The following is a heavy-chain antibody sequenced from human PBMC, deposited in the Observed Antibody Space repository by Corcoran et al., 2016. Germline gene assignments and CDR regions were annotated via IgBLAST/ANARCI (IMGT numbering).Heavy chain of an antibody. D-gene: IGHD3-22*01. Sequence: EVQLVESGGGLVKPGGSLRLSCAASGFTFSNAWMSWVRQAPGKGLEWVGRIKSKTDGGTTDYAAPVKGRFTISRDDSKNTLYLQMNSLKTEDTAVYDCTTDTPYYYDSSGYWVSDYWGQGTLVTVSS. CDR2: IKSKTDGGTT. V-gene: IGHV3-15*01. CDR3: TTDTPYYYDSSGYWVSDY. J-gene: IGHJ4*02. CDR1: GFTFSNAW.